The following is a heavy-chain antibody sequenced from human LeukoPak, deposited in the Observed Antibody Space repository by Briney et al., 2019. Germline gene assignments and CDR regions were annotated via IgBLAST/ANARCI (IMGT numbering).Heavy chain of an antibody. D-gene: IGHD3-16*02. CDR2: IDPSDSYT. V-gene: IGHV5-10-1*01. Sequence: GESLKISCKGSGYSFTSYWISWVREMPGKGLEWMGRIDPSDSYTNYSPSFQGHVTISADKSISTAYLQWSSLKASDTAMYYCVRLGELSALLWGQGTMVTVSS. CDR3: VRLGELSALL. J-gene: IGHJ3*01. CDR1: GYSFTSYW.